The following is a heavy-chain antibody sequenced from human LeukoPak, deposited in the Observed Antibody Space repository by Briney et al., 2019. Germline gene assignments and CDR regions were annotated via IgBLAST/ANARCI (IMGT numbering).Heavy chain of an antibody. Sequence: GESLKISCKGSGYSFTSYWIGWVRQMPGKGLEWMGIIYSGDSDTRYSPSFQGQVTISADKSISTAYLQWSSLKASDTAMYYCARDAHGSGSYYTYGMDVWGKGTTVTVSS. V-gene: IGHV5-51*01. CDR1: GYSFTSYW. J-gene: IGHJ6*04. CDR2: IYSGDSDT. CDR3: ARDAHGSGSYYTYGMDV. D-gene: IGHD3-10*01.